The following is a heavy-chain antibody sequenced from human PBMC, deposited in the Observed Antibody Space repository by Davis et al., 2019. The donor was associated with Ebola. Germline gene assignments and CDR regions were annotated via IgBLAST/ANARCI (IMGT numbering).Heavy chain of an antibody. CDR2: IYYSGST. CDR1: GGSISSGDYY. CDR3: ARGGYGAYDRWGCFDP. V-gene: IGHV4-30-4*01. J-gene: IGHJ5*02. Sequence: MPSETLSLTCTVSGGSISSGDYYWSWIRQPPGKGLEWIGYIYYSGSTYYNPSLKSRVTISVDTSKNQFSLRLSSVTAADTAVYYCARGGYGAYDRWGCFDPWGQGTLVTVSS. D-gene: IGHD5-12*01.